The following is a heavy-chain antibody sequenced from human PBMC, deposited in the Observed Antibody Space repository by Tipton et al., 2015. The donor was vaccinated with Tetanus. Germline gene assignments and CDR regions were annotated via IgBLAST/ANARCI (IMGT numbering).Heavy chain of an antibody. CDR3: ARDMVGATEYYYYGMDV. J-gene: IGHJ6*02. Sequence: QLVQSGAEVKKPGSSVKVSCKASGGTFSSYAISWVRQAPGQGLEWTGGIIPIFGTANYAQKFQGRVTITADESTSTAYMELSSLRSEDTAVYYCARDMVGATEYYYYGMDVWGQGTTVTVSS. CDR1: GGTFSSYA. D-gene: IGHD1-26*01. V-gene: IGHV1-69*01. CDR2: IIPIFGTA.